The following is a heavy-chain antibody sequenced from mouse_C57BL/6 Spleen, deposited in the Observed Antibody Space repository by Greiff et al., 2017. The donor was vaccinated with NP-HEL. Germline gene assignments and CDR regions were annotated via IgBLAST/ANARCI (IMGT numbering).Heavy chain of an antibody. J-gene: IGHJ2*01. D-gene: IGHD1-1*01. CDR3: ARAGYYGSEYYFDY. V-gene: IGHV1-85*01. CDR2: IYPRDGST. CDR1: GYTFTSSA. Sequence: VQLQQSGPELVKPGASVKLSCKASGYTFTSSAITWVKQRPGPGLAWIGWIYPRDGSTKYNEKFKGKATLTVGTSSSTAYMELHSPTSKYSAVYFCARAGYYGSEYYFDYWGQGTTLTVSS.